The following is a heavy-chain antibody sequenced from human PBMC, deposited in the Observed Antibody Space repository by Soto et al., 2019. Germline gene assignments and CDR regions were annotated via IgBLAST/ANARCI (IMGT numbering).Heavy chain of an antibody. D-gene: IGHD2-15*01. CDR1: GYTFTGYY. V-gene: IGHV1-2*04. J-gene: IGHJ4*02. CDR3: ATSRVRIVVAGETEYYFDS. Sequence: ASVKVSCKASGYTFTGYYIHWVRQAPGQGLEWMGWINPISGGTNYAQKFQGCATMTRDTSIRTAYMELSRLSSDDTAVYYCATSRVRIVVAGETEYYFDSWGQGTLVTVSS. CDR2: INPISGGT.